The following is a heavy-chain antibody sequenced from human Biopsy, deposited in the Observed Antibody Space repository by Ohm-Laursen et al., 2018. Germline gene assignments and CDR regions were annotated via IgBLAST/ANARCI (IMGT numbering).Heavy chain of an antibody. D-gene: IGHD4-11*01. CDR2: IWYDGSNK. CDR1: GFIFRNFG. CDR3: ARDSGILNYGNFKYYHYYGMDV. V-gene: IGHV3-33*01. J-gene: IGHJ6*02. Sequence: SLRLSCAASGFIFRNFGMHWVRQAPGKGLEWVAAIWYDGSNKYYADSVKGRFTISRDNAKNSLYLQMNSLRAEDTAVYYCARDSGILNYGNFKYYHYYGMDVWGQGTKVTVSS.